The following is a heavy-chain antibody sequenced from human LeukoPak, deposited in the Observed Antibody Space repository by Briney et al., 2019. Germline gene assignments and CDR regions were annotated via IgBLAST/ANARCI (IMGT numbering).Heavy chain of an antibody. J-gene: IGHJ4*02. D-gene: IGHD5-24*01. CDR3: ARDKGWLQFSFDY. CDR1: GGSISSHY. Sequence: SETLSLTCTVSGGSISSHYWSWIRQPPGKGLEWIGYIYYSGSTNYNPSLKSRVTISVDTSKDQFSLKLSSVTAADTAVYYCARDKGWLQFSFDYWGQGTLVTVSS. CDR2: IYYSGST. V-gene: IGHV4-59*11.